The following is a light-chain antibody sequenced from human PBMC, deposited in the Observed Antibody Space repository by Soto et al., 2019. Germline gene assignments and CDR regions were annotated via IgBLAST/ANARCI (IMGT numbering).Light chain of an antibody. J-gene: IGKJ2*01. Sequence: DIQMTQSPSTLSASVGDRVTITRRASQSISSWLAWYQQKPAQAPKLLIYASSTLQSGVPSRFSGSGSGTEFTLTISSLQPEDFATYYCQQLNPFSRTFGPGTKLEI. CDR2: ASS. CDR3: QQLNPFSRT. CDR1: QSISSW. V-gene: IGKV1-5*01.